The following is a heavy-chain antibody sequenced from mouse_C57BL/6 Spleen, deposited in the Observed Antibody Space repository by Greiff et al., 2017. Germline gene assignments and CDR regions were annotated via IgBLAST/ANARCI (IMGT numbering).Heavy chain of an antibody. D-gene: IGHD4-1*01. Sequence: EVHLVESGPGLVKPSQSLSLTCSVTGYSITSGYYWNWIRQFPGNKLEWMGYISYDGSNNYNPSLKNRISITRDTSKNQFFLKLNSVTTEDTATYDCATLGNFDYWGQGTTLTVSS. V-gene: IGHV3-6*01. J-gene: IGHJ2*01. CDR3: ATLGNFDY. CDR2: ISYDGSN. CDR1: GYSITSGYY.